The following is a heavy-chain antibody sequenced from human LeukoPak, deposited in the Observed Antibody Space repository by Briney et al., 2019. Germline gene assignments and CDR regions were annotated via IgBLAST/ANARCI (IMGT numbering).Heavy chain of an antibody. CDR1: GFAFSTYG. J-gene: IGHJ4*02. D-gene: IGHD5-18*01. CDR3: ARDNSYGFMGCMDY. V-gene: IGHV3-30*02. Sequence: GGSLRLSCAASGFAFSTYGMHWVRQAPGKGLELVAFTRYDGSHSEYEDSVKGRFSIARDASKSTLYLQMNSLRAEDTGVYYCARDNSYGFMGCMDYWGQGPRVTVSS. CDR2: TRYDGSHS.